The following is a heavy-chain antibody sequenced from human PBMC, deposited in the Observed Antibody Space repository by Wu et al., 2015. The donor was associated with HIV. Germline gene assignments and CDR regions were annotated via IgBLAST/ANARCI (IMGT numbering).Heavy chain of an antibody. V-gene: IGHV1-69*05. D-gene: IGHD5-12*01. Sequence: QVQLVQFGAEVKKPGSSVKITCKASGDGFTSYAVSWVRQAPGQGLEWMGGINPLFGTTKHTQKFQDRVTDESKTTAYMELSSLRSEDSAVYYCAINTDSVATSLYSLGVWGQGTTVTVSS. CDR3: AINTDSVATSLYSLGV. J-gene: IGHJ6*02. CDR2: INPLFGTT. CDR1: GDGFTSYA.